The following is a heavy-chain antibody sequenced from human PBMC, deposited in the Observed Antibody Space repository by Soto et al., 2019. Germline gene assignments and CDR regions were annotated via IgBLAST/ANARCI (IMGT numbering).Heavy chain of an antibody. J-gene: IGHJ4*02. CDR3: ASHPRDSSGYWYYFDY. V-gene: IGHV3-21*01. CDR1: GFTFSSYS. Sequence: EVQLVESGGGLVKPGGSLRLSCAASGFTFSSYSMNWVRQAPGKGLEWVSSISSSSIYIYYADSVKGRFTISRDNAKNSLYLQRNSLRAEDTAVYYCASHPRDSSGYWYYFDYWGQGTLVTVSS. CDR2: ISSSSIYI. D-gene: IGHD3-22*01.